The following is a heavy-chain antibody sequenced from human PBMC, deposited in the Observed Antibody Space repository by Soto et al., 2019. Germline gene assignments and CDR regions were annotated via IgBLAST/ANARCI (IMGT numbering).Heavy chain of an antibody. J-gene: IGHJ4*02. CDR3: ARDFVVAMFDY. V-gene: IGHV3-30-3*01. CDR2: ISYDGSNK. CDR1: GFTFSSYA. D-gene: IGHD2-15*01. Sequence: QVQLVESGGGVVQPGRSLRLSCAASGFTFSSYAMHWVRQAPGKGLEWVAVISYDGSNKYYADSVKGRFTITRDNSKSPMYLQMANGRNVNAAGYSCARDFVVAMFDYWGQGTLVTVSS.